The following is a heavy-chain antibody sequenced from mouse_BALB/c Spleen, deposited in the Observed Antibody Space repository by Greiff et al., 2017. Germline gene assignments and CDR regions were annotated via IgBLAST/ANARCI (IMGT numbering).Heavy chain of an antibody. CDR3: TRLYYGSGFAY. V-gene: IGHV1-5*01. Sequence: DVQLQESGTVLARPGASVKMSCKASGYTFTSYWMHWVKQRPGQGLEWIGAIYPGNSDTSYNQKFKGKAKLTAVTSTSTAYMELSSLTNEDSAVYYCTRLYYGSGFAYWGQGTLVTVSA. CDR2: IYPGNSDT. D-gene: IGHD1-2*01. J-gene: IGHJ3*01. CDR1: GYTFTSYW.